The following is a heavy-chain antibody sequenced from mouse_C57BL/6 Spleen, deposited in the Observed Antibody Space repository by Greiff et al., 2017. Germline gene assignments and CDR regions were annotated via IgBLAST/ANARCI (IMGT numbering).Heavy chain of an antibody. CDR2: ISYSGST. V-gene: IGHV3-1*01. J-gene: IGHJ4*01. CDR3: ARRAYYYGSSYHYYAMDY. Sequence: DVQLQESGPGMVKPSQSLSLTCTVTGYSITSGYDWHWIRHFPGNKLEWMGYISYSGSTNYNPSLKSRISITHDTSKNHFFLKLNSVTTEDTATYYCARRAYYYGSSYHYYAMDYWGQGTSVTVSS. D-gene: IGHD1-1*01. CDR1: GYSITSGYD.